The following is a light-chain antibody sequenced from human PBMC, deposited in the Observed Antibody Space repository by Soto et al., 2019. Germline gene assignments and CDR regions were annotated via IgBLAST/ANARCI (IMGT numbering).Light chain of an antibody. J-gene: IGKJ1*01. CDR1: QTVSSNY. CDR3: QRFGSSTRA. CDR2: DAS. Sequence: IVLTQSPGTLSLSPGERATLSCRASQTVSSNYLAWYQQRPGQAPRLLIYDASTRATGTPDRFSGSGSGTDFTITINRLEPEDFAVYYYQRFGSSTRAFGQGTKVDIK. V-gene: IGKV3-20*01.